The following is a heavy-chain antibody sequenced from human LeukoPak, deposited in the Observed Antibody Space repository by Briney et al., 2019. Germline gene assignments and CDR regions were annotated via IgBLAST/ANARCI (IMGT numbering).Heavy chain of an antibody. V-gene: IGHV1-69*13. Sequence: SVKVSCKASGGTFSNYAISWVRQAPGQGLEWMGGIIPISGTANYAQKLQDRVTITADASTSTAYMELSSLTSDDTAIYYCARDGLLLARGVRIGFDPWGQGTLVTVSS. CDR1: GGTFSNYA. D-gene: IGHD3-10*01. CDR2: IIPISGTA. CDR3: ARDGLLLARGVRIGFDP. J-gene: IGHJ5*02.